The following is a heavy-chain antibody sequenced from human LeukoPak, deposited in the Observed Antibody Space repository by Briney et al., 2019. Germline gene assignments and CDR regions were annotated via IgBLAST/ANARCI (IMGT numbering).Heavy chain of an antibody. J-gene: IGHJ3*02. CDR3: ARDSYYDSSGYRVSAFDI. CDR1: GFSLSTSGVG. CDR2: INHSGST. V-gene: IGHV4-39*07. D-gene: IGHD3-22*01. Sequence: VSGPTLVNPTQTLTLTCTFSGFSLSTSGVGVGWIRQPPGKGLEWIGEINHSGSTNYNPSLKSRVTISVDTSKNQFSLKLSSVTAADTAVYYCARDSYYDSSGYRVSAFDIWGQGTMVTVSS.